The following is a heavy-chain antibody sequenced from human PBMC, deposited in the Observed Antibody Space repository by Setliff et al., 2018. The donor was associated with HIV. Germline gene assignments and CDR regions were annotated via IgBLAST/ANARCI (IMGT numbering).Heavy chain of an antibody. CDR3: TRGPEGVAGGDY. Sequence: SETLSLTCTVSGGSISSGPYYWSWIRQPAGKGLEWIGHIYTTGSTNYNPSLKSRVTISVDRSKRQFSLNLSSVTAADTAIYYCTRGPEGVAGGDYWGQGILVTVSS. CDR1: GGSISSGPYY. V-gene: IGHV4-61*09. J-gene: IGHJ4*02. D-gene: IGHD3-3*01. CDR2: IYTTGST.